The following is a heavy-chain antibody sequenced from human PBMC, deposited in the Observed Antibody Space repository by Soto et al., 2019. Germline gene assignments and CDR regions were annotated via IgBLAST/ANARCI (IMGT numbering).Heavy chain of an antibody. Sequence: ASVKVSCKASGYTFTSYDINWVRQATGQGLEWMGWMNPNSGNTGYAQKLQGRVTMTTDTSTSTTYMELRSLRSGDTAVYYCARDRSTRIAGTQQNWFDPWG. J-gene: IGHJ5*02. CDR2: MNPNSGNT. CDR1: GYTFTSYD. D-gene: IGHD1-20*01. CDR3: ARDRSTRIAGTQQNWFDP. V-gene: IGHV1-8*01.